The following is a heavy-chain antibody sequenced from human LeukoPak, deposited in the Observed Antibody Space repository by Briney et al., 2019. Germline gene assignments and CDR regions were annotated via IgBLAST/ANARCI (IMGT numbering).Heavy chain of an antibody. Sequence: AGGSLRLSCAASGFTFSSYSMNWVRQAPGKGLEWISYISSSSSSNIYYADSVKGRFTISRDNAKNSLYLQMNSLRDEDTAVYYCARRGSYREFDFWGQGTLVTVSS. V-gene: IGHV3-48*02. CDR3: ARRGSYREFDF. CDR1: GFTFSSYS. J-gene: IGHJ4*02. CDR2: ISSSSSSNI. D-gene: IGHD1-26*01.